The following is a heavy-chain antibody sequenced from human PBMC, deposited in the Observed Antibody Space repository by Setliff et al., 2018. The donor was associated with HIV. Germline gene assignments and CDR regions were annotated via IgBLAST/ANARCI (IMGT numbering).Heavy chain of an antibody. CDR2: IIPILGIA. J-gene: IGHJ4*02. CDR3: TRGRGIIGALVY. CDR1: GGTFSSYA. D-gene: IGHD2-21*01. Sequence: SVKVSCKASGGTFSSYAINWVRQAPGQGLEWMGGIIPILGIANYAQKFQGRVTITADKSTSTAYMELYNLRSEDTAMYYCTRGRGIIGALVYWGQGTLVTVSS. V-gene: IGHV1-69*10.